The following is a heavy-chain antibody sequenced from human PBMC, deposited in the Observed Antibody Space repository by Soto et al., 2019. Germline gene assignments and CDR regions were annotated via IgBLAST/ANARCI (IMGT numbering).Heavy chain of an antibody. J-gene: IGHJ6*02. CDR2: IDPSDSYT. V-gene: IGHV5-10-1*01. Sequence: GESLKISCKGSGYSFTSYWISWVRQMPGKGLEWMGRIDPSDSYTNYSPSFQGHVTISADKSISTAYLQWSSLKASDTAMYYCARRVVVPAALVGMDVWAKGSRSPSP. D-gene: IGHD2-2*01. CDR1: GYSFTSYW. CDR3: ARRVVVPAALVGMDV.